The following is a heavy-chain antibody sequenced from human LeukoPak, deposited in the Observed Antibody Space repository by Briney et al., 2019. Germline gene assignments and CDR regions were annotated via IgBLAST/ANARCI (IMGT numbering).Heavy chain of an antibody. D-gene: IGHD1-26*01. J-gene: IGHJ4*02. CDR2: IIWNSGTI. CDR3: AKAEGAWESLPIDH. Sequence: GGSLGLSCAASGFTFDDYAMHWVRQAPGKGLEWVSGIIWNSGTIVYADSVEGRFTISRDNAKNSLYLQMNSLRAEDTAFYYCAKAEGAWESLPIDHWGQGTLVTVSS. CDR1: GFTFDDYA. V-gene: IGHV3-9*01.